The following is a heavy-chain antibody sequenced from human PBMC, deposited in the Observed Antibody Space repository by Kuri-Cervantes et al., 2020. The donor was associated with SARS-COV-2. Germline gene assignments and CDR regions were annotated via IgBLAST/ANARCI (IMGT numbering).Heavy chain of an antibody. CDR3: ARHYDILTSYYYYMDV. CDR1: GGSISSSSYY. D-gene: IGHD3-9*01. Sequence: SETLSLTCTVSGGSISSSSYYWGWIRQPPGKGLEWIGSIYYSGSTYYNPSLKSRVTISVDTSKNQFSLKLSSVTAADTAVYYCARHYDILTSYYYYMDVWGKGTTVTVSS. J-gene: IGHJ6*03. CDR2: IYYSGST. V-gene: IGHV4-39*01.